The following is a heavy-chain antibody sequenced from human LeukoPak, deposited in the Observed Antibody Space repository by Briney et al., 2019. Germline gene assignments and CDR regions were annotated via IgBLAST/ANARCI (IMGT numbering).Heavy chain of an antibody. CDR3: ATGSGLWSPDY. D-gene: IGHD5-18*01. Sequence: QPGGSLRLSCAASGFTFSSYWMHWVRHAPGKGLLWVSSINTDGSSTIYADSVKGRFTISRDNAKNRLYVQMNSLRAEDTAVYYCATGSGLWSPDYWGQGTLVTVSS. V-gene: IGHV3-74*01. CDR1: GFTFSSYW. CDR2: INTDGSST. J-gene: IGHJ4*02.